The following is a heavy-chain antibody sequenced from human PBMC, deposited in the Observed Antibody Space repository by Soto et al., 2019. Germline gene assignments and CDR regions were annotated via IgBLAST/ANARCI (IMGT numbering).Heavy chain of an antibody. V-gene: IGHV4-31*03. CDR1: GGSISSGGYY. D-gene: IGHD2-2*01. CDR2: IYYSGST. Sequence: QVQLQESGPGLVKPSQTLSLTCTVSGGSISSGGYYWSWIRQHPGKGLEWLGYIYYSGSTYYNPSLKVRITISSDTSKNQFSLKLSSVTAADTAVYYCARERYCSSTSCLNNWFDPWGQGTLVTVSS. J-gene: IGHJ5*02. CDR3: ARERYCSSTSCLNNWFDP.